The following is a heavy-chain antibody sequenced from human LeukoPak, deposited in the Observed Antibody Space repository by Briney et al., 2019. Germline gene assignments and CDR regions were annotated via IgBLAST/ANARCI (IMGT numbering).Heavy chain of an antibody. CDR1: GYTFTSYY. Sequence: GASVKVSCKASGYTFTSYYMHWVRQAPGQGLEWMGIINPSGGSTSYAQKFQGRVTMTRDTSTSTAYMELRSLRSDDTAVYYCARDEGGDFWSGYPDAFDIWGQGTMVTVSS. CDR2: INPSGGST. V-gene: IGHV1-46*01. CDR3: ARDEGGDFWSGYPDAFDI. J-gene: IGHJ3*02. D-gene: IGHD3-3*01.